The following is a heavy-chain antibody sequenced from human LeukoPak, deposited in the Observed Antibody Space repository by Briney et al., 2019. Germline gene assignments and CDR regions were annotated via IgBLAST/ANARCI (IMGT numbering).Heavy chain of an antibody. CDR2: ISAYNGNT. CDR1: GYTFTSYG. V-gene: IGHV1-18*01. Sequence: GASVKVSCKASGYTFTSYGISWVRQAPGQGLEWMGWISAYNGNTNYAQKLQGRVTMTTDTSTSTAYIELRSLRSDDTAVYYCARPETSGSYPLDYWGQGTLVTVSS. CDR3: ARPETSGSYPLDY. D-gene: IGHD1-26*01. J-gene: IGHJ4*02.